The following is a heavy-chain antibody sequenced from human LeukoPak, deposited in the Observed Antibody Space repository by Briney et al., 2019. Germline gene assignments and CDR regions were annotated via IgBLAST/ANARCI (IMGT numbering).Heavy chain of an antibody. CDR2: ISGSGGST. J-gene: IGHJ4*02. CDR3: AKDILAGMVRGVIITPPVYYLDY. Sequence: PGGSLRLSCAASGFTFSSYAMSWVRQAPGKGLEWVSAISGSGGSTYYADSVKGQFTISRDNYKNTLYLQMNSLRAEDTAVYYCAKDILAGMVRGVIITPPVYYLDYWGQGTLVTVSS. V-gene: IGHV3-23*01. D-gene: IGHD3-10*01. CDR1: GFTFSSYA.